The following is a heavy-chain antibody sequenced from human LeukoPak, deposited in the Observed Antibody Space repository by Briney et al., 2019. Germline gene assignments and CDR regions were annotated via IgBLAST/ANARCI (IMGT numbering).Heavy chain of an antibody. CDR2: IYYSGST. Sequence: SETLSLTCTVSGGSISSYYWCWIRQPPGKGLEWIGYIYYSGSTNYNPSLKSRVTISVDTSKNQFSLKLSSVTAADTAVYYCARITEWRGYYYYYMGVLRKGTTVTVSS. J-gene: IGHJ6*03. CDR1: GGSISSYY. CDR3: ARITEWRGYYYYYMGV. V-gene: IGHV4-59*01. D-gene: IGHD1-20*01.